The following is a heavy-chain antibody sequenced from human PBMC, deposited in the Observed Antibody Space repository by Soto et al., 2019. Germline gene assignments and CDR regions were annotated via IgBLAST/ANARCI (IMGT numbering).Heavy chain of an antibody. CDR1: RFTFRSYA. Sequence: GGSLRLSCVASRFTFRSYAMSWVRQAPGKRLEWVSGISGSGGTTYYADSVKGRFTISRDQSKNTVSLQMNSLRIDDTAVYYCAKPSSGWTSFQHWGQGTLVTVSS. J-gene: IGHJ1*01. CDR3: AKPSSGWTSFQH. CDR2: ISGSGGTT. V-gene: IGHV3-23*01. D-gene: IGHD6-19*01.